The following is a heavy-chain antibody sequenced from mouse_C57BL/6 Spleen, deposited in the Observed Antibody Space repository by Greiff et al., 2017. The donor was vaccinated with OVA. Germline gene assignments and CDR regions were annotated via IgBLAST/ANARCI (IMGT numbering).Heavy chain of an antibody. J-gene: IGHJ2*01. CDR2: ISNGGGST. CDR1: GFTFSDYY. V-gene: IGHV5-12*01. D-gene: IGHD2-1*01. Sequence: EVKLVESGGGLVQPGGSLKLSCAASGFTFSDYYMYWVRQTPEKRLEWVAYISNGGGSTYYPDTVKGRFTISRDNAKNTLYLQMSRLKSEDTAMYYCARGPNYGNFFDYWGQGTTLTVSS. CDR3: ARGPNYGNFFDY.